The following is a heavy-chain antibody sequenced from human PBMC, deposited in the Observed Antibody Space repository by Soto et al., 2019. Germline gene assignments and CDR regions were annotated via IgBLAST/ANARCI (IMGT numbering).Heavy chain of an antibody. CDR2: ISAYNGNT. D-gene: IGHD2-2*01. CDR1: GYTFASYG. J-gene: IGHJ5*02. CDR3: AREDIVVVPAANPSDNWFDP. Sequence: QVQLVQSGAEVKKPGASVKVTCKASGYTFASYGISWVRQAPGLGLEWMGWISAYNGNTNYAQKLQGRVTMTTDTSTSTAYMELRSLRSDDTAVYYCAREDIVVVPAANPSDNWFDPWGQGTLVTVSS. V-gene: IGHV1-18*04.